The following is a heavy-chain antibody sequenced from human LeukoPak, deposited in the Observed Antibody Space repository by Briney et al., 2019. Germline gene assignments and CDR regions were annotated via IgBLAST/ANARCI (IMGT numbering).Heavy chain of an antibody. CDR1: GFAFSGFW. D-gene: IGHD6-6*01. J-gene: IGHJ3*01. V-gene: IGHV3-7*03. CDR2: INSDGSEG. CDR3: ARSSYSSSSSV. Sequence: GGSLRLSCAVSGFAFSGFWMSWSRQAPGKGLEWVASINSDGSEGYYADVVKGRFTISRDNAKNSLYLQINSLRAEDTAVYYCARSSYSSSSSVWGQGTMVTVSS.